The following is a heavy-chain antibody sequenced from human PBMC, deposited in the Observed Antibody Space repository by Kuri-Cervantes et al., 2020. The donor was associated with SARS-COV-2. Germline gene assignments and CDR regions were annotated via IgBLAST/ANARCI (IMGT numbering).Heavy chain of an antibody. V-gene: IGHV3-30*18. CDR2: ISYDGSNK. J-gene: IGHJ6*02. Sequence: GESLKISCAASGFTFSSYGMHWVRQAPGKGLEWVAVISYDGSNKYYADSVKGRFTISRDNSKNTLYLQMNSLRAEDTAVYYCAKARSSSWHFSVGGDYYYGMDVWGQGTTVTVSS. CDR1: GFTFSSYG. CDR3: AKARSSSWHFSVGGDYYYGMDV. D-gene: IGHD6-13*01.